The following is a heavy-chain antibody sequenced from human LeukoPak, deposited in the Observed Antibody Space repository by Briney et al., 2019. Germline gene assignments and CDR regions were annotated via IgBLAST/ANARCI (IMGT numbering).Heavy chain of an antibody. CDR3: ARDGYYDSSGYC. CDR1: GFTFNTFN. V-gene: IGHV3-21*01. D-gene: IGHD3-22*01. CDR2: ITSGGDYI. J-gene: IGHJ4*02. Sequence: PGGSLRLSCAASGFTFNTFNMNWVRQAPGKGLEWVSSITSGGDYIYYADSVKGRFTTSRDNAKNSLSLQMNSLRAEDTAVYYCARDGYYDSSGYCWGQGTLVTVSS.